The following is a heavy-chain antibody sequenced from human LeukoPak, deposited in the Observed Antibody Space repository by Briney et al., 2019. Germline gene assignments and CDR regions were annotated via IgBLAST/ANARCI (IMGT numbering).Heavy chain of an antibody. D-gene: IGHD2-15*01. CDR2: IYPGDSDT. Sequence: GESLKISCKGSGYSFTTYWIGWVRQMPGKGLEWMGIIYPGDSDTRYSPSFQGQVTISADKSISTAYLQWSSLKASDTAIYYCARQEYCSGGSCYTWFDPWGQGTLVTVSS. J-gene: IGHJ5*02. CDR3: ARQEYCSGGSCYTWFDP. V-gene: IGHV5-51*01. CDR1: GYSFTTYW.